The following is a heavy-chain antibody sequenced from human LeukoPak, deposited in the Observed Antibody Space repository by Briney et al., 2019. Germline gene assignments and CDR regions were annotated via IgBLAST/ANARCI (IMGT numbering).Heavy chain of an antibody. D-gene: IGHD3-22*01. CDR2: INPSGGST. Sequence: ASVKVSCKASGYTFTSYYMHWVRQAPGQGLEWMGIINPSGGSTSYAQKFQGRVTMTRDMSTSTVYMELSSLRSEDTAVYYCARKAWDYYDSSGYSAYGPFDYWGQGTLVTVSS. CDR3: ARKAWDYYDSSGYSAYGPFDY. V-gene: IGHV1-46*01. CDR1: GYTFTSYY. J-gene: IGHJ4*02.